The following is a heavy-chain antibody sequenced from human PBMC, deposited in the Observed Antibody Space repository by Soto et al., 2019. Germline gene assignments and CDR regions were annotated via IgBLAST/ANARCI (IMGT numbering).Heavy chain of an antibody. CDR2: TYYRSKWYN. D-gene: IGHD3-3*01. Sequence: SQTLSLTCAISGDSVSSNSAAWNWIRQSPSRGLEWLGRTYYRSKWYNDYAVSVKSRITINPDTSKNQFSLQMNSLRAEDTAVYYCAKDANTIFGVVTWFDPWGQGTLVTVSS. CDR3: AKDANTIFGVVTWFDP. V-gene: IGHV6-1*01. J-gene: IGHJ5*02. CDR1: GDSVSSNSAA.